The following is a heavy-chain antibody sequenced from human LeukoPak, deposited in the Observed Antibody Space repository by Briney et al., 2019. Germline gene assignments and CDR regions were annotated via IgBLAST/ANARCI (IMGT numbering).Heavy chain of an antibody. Sequence: GGSLRLSCAASGFTFSNAWMSWVRQAPGKGLEWVGRIKSKTDGGTTAYAAPVKGRFTISRDDSKNTLYLQMNSLKTEDTAVYYCTTDSYDYVWGSYRYTDYWGQGTLVTVSS. CDR1: GFTFSNAW. V-gene: IGHV3-15*01. CDR2: IKSKTDGGTT. D-gene: IGHD3-16*02. J-gene: IGHJ4*02. CDR3: TTDSYDYVWGSYRYTDY.